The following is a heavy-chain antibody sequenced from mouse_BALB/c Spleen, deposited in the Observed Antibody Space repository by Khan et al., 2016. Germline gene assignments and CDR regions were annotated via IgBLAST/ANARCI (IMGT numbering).Heavy chain of an antibody. Sequence: QIQLVQSGPELKKPGETVKISCKASGYTFTDYSMHWVKQAPGKGLKWMGWINTETGEPTYADDFKGRFAFSLETSASTADLQINNRKNEDTSTYFCARRDDYDGFAYWGQGTLVTVSA. CDR2: INTETGEP. D-gene: IGHD2-4*01. V-gene: IGHV9-2-1*01. J-gene: IGHJ3*01. CDR3: ARRDDYDGFAY. CDR1: GYTFTDYS.